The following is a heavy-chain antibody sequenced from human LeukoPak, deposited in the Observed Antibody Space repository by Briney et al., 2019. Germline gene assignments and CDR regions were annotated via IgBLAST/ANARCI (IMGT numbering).Heavy chain of an antibody. Sequence: ASVKVSCKASGYTFTSYDINWVRQATGQGLEWMGWMNPHSGNTGYAQKFQGRVTMTRNTSISTAYMELSSLRSEDTAVYYCARGIFRYDILTGYYRFVPPDYWGQGTLVTVSS. CDR2: MNPHSGNT. CDR3: ARGIFRYDILTGYYRFVPPDY. J-gene: IGHJ4*02. V-gene: IGHV1-8*01. D-gene: IGHD3-9*01. CDR1: GYTFTSYD.